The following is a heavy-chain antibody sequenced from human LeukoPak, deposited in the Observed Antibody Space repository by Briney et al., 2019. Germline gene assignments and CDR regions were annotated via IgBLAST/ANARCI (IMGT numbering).Heavy chain of an antibody. J-gene: IGHJ1*01. V-gene: IGHV4-39*01. CDR3: ARHGDSSGWYFEYFQH. CDR2: IYYSGST. CDR1: GGSISSSSYY. D-gene: IGHD6-19*01. Sequence: SETLSLTCTVSGGSISSSSYYWGWIRQPPGKGLEWIGSIYYSGSTYYNPSLKSRVTISVDTSKNQFSLKLSCVTAADTAVYYCARHGDSSGWYFEYFQHWGQGTLVTVSS.